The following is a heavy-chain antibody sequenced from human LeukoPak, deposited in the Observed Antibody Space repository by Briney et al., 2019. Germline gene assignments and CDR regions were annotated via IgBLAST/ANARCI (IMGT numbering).Heavy chain of an antibody. CDR2: MNPNSGNT. CDR3: ARSPAAGPIYYYYYYMDV. Sequence: ASAKVSCKASGYTFTSYDINWVRQATGQGLEWMGWMNPNSGNTGYAQKFQGRVTMTRNTSISTAYMELSSLRSEDTAVYYCARSPAAGPIYYYYYYMDVWGKGTTVTVSS. D-gene: IGHD6-13*01. V-gene: IGHV1-8*01. CDR1: GYTFTSYD. J-gene: IGHJ6*03.